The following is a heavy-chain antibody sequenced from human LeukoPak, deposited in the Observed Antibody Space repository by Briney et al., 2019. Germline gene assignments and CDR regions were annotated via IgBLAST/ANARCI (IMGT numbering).Heavy chain of an antibody. CDR1: GASFSTNY. CDR3: ARVQRDYYGSGSYFDY. J-gene: IGHJ4*02. V-gene: IGHV4-59*01. CDR2: VFDSGST. D-gene: IGHD3-10*01. Sequence: SETLSLTCSVSGASFSTNYWSWIRQPPGRGLEWIGYVFDSGSTNYNPSLKSRVTISVDTSTKQFSLRLSSVTAADTAVYYCARVQRDYYGSGSYFDYWGQGTLVTVSS.